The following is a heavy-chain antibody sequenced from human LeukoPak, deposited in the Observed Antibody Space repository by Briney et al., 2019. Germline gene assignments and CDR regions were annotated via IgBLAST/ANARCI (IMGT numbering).Heavy chain of an antibody. J-gene: IGHJ6*04. CDR3: ASGPLWEWELTTGLDV. V-gene: IGHV1-69*05. Sequence: SVKVSCTASGGTFSSYAISWVRQAPGQGLEWMGGIIPIFGTANYAQKFQGRVTITTDESTSTAYMELSSLRSEDTAVYYCASGPLWEWELTTGLDVWGKGTTVTVSS. CDR1: GGTFSSYA. D-gene: IGHD1-26*01. CDR2: IIPIFGTA.